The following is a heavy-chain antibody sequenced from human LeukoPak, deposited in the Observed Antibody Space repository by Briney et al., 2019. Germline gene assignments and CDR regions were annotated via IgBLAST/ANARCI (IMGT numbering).Heavy chain of an antibody. V-gene: IGHV3-7*01. CDR3: ARFGPLCYYYYMDV. D-gene: IGHD3/OR15-3a*01. Sequence: GGSLRLSCAASGSTFSSYCMTWVRQAPGKGLEWLANIKQDGSEEYYVDSVKGRFTISRDNAKDSLYLQMNSLRAEDTAVYYCARFGPLCYYYYMDVWGKGTTVTVSS. CDR2: IKQDGSEE. J-gene: IGHJ6*03. CDR1: GSTFSSYC.